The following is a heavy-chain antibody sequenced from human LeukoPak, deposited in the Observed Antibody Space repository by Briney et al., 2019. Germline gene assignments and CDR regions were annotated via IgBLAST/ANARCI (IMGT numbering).Heavy chain of an antibody. J-gene: IGHJ4*02. CDR1: GFTFSSYA. CDR3: ARDLQRYCSSTSCYRIDY. D-gene: IGHD2-2*01. CDR2: ISYDGSNK. V-gene: IGHV3-30-3*01. Sequence: GGSLRLSCAASGFTFSSYAMHWVRQAPGKGLEWVAVISYDGSNKYYADSVKGRFTISRDNSKNTLYLQMSSLRAEDTAVYYCARDLQRYCSSTSCYRIDYWGQGTLITVSS.